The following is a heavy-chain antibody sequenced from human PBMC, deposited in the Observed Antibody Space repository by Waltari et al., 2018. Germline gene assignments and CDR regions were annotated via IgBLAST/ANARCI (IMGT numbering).Heavy chain of an antibody. CDR2: IYSGGST. D-gene: IGHD1-26*01. CDR3: ARDGTRWGWFDP. V-gene: IGHV3-53*01. CDR1: GFTVSSNY. Sequence: EVQLVESGGGLIQPGGSLRLSCAASGFTVSSNYMSWVRQAPGQGLEWVSVIYSGGSTYYAVSANGRFTISRDNSKNTLYLQMNSLRAEDTAVYYCARDGTRWGWFDPWGQGTLVTVSS. J-gene: IGHJ5*02.